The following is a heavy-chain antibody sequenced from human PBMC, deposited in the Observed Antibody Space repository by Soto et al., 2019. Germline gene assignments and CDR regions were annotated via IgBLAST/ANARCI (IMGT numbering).Heavy chain of an antibody. J-gene: IGHJ5*02. D-gene: IGHD3-16*01. Sequence: GASVKVSCKASGYTFTDCYIHWVRQAPGQGLEWMGWINPETGGTKFAQKFQGWVTMTRDTSISTTYMELSRLRSDNTAVYYCVRGLRWFDAWGQGTLVTVSS. CDR3: VRGLRWFDA. CDR2: INPETGGT. CDR1: GYTFTDCY. V-gene: IGHV1-2*04.